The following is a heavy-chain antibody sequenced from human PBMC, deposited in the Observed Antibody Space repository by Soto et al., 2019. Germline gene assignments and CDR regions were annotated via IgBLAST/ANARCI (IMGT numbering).Heavy chain of an antibody. CDR3: ARGPTHDYGDYFDY. Sequence: GGSLRLSCAASGFTFSSYAMHWVRQAPGKGLEWVAVISYDGSNKYYADSVKGRFTISRDNSKNTLYLQMNSLRAEDTAVYYCARGPTHDYGDYFDYWGQGTLVTVSS. D-gene: IGHD4-17*01. CDR1: GFTFSSYA. CDR2: ISYDGSNK. J-gene: IGHJ4*02. V-gene: IGHV3-30-3*01.